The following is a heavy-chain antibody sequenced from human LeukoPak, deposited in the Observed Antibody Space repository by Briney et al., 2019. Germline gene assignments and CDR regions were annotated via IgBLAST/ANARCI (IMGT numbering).Heavy chain of an antibody. Sequence: SETLSLTCAVYGGSFNAYYNYWSWIRQPPGKGLEWNGEISHSGSTDYNPSLKSRVSISVDTSKNQFSLRLSSVTAADTAVYYCARGVDKSATFYYYYYIDVWGKGTTVTVSS. D-gene: IGHD1-1*01. CDR2: ISHSGST. CDR1: GGSFNAYY. CDR3: ARGVDKSATFYYYYYIDV. V-gene: IGHV4-34*01. J-gene: IGHJ6*03.